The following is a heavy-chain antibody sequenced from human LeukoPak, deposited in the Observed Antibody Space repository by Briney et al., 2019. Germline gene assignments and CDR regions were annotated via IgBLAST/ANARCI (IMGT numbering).Heavy chain of an antibody. J-gene: IGHJ4*02. D-gene: IGHD5-18*01. CDR3: ARGKDTAMVTPIGY. Sequence: ASVKVSCKASGYTFTGYYMHWVRQAPGQGLEWMGWINPNSGGTNYAQKFQGRVTMTRDTSISTAYMELSRLRADDTAVYYCARGKDTAMVTPIGYWGQGTLVTVSS. CDR2: INPNSGGT. V-gene: IGHV1-2*02. CDR1: GYTFTGYY.